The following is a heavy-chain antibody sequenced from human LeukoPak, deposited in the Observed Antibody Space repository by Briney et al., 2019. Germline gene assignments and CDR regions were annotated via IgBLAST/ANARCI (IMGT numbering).Heavy chain of an antibody. V-gene: IGHV6-1*01. CDR3: ARGHENYYHVFDV. J-gene: IGHJ6*04. Sequence: SQTLSLTCAISGDSISSNSATWNWIRQSPSRGLEWLGRTYYRSRWFNDYTVSVKSRMTINPDTSKNPFSLQLKSVTPEATAVYYCARGHENYYHVFDVWGKGTTVTVSS. CDR2: TYYRSRWFN. CDR1: GDSISSNSAT.